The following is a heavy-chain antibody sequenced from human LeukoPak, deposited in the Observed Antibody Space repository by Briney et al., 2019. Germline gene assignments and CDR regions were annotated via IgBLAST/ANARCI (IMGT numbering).Heavy chain of an antibody. CDR1: GGSISGSSDY. CDR2: LYYSGST. V-gene: IGHV4-39*07. J-gene: IGHJ4*02. CDR3: AREGAFGVVVVPGAIDY. D-gene: IGHD2-2*01. Sequence: IPSETLSLTCTVSGGSISGSSDYWGWIRRPPGKGLEWIGSLYYSGSTYYHPSLKSRVAISVDTSKNQFSLKLSSVTAADTAVYYCAREGAFGVVVVPGAIDYWGQGTLVTVSS.